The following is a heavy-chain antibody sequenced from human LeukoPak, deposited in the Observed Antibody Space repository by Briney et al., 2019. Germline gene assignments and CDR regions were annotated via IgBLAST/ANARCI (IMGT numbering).Heavy chain of an antibody. CDR1: GYTFTNDG. D-gene: IGHD3-3*01. CDR2: ISAYNGNT. Sequence: ASVKVSCKASGYTFTNDGVSWVRQAPGQGLEWMGWISAYNGNTNYAQKLQGRVTMTTDTSTSTAYMELRSLRSDDTAVYYCARDHYDFWSGYYYYFDYWGQGTLVTVSS. CDR3: ARDHYDFWSGYYYYFDY. V-gene: IGHV1-18*01. J-gene: IGHJ4*02.